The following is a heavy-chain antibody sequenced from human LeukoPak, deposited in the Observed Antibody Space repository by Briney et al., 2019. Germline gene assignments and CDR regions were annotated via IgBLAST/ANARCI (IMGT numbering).Heavy chain of an antibody. CDR3: AKDDQGDCTSSSCYRWFDP. V-gene: IGHV3-23*01. CDR1: GFTFSNHA. CDR2: ISSRSTYT. Sequence: GGSLRLSCAASGFTFSNHAMSWVRQAPGKGPEWVSSISSRSTYTDYADSVKGWFTISRDNSKNTLNLQMHSLRAEDMAVYYCAKDDQGDCTSSSCYRWFDPWGQGTRVSVSS. J-gene: IGHJ5*02. D-gene: IGHD2-2*02.